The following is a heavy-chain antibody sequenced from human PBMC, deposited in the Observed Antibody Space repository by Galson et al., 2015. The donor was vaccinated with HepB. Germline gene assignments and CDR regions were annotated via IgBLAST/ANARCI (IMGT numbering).Heavy chain of an antibody. CDR3: AKTRGIAVAGYFDF. Sequence: LRLSCAPSGFTFSSNGMHWVRQAPGKGLEWVAFIRFDGTNKYYVDSVKGRFTISRDNPKNTLYLQMNSLRPEDSAVYYCAKTRGIAVAGYFDFWGQGTLVTVSS. D-gene: IGHD6-19*01. V-gene: IGHV3-30*02. CDR2: IRFDGTNK. CDR1: GFTFSSNG. J-gene: IGHJ4*02.